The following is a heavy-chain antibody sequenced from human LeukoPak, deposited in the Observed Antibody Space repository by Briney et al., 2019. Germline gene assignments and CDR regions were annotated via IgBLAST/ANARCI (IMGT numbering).Heavy chain of an antibody. V-gene: IGHV4-59*01. J-gene: IGHJ4*02. D-gene: IGHD1-26*01. CDR2: TSYSGNT. Sequence: SETLSLTCTVSDGSISGDYWNWIRQPPGKGLEWIGYTSYSGNTDYKPSLRSRVTMSVDTSKNQLSLKLTSATAADTAVYYCARWHSHGRYFDYWGQGALVTVSS. CDR3: ARWHSHGRYFDY. CDR1: DGSISGDY.